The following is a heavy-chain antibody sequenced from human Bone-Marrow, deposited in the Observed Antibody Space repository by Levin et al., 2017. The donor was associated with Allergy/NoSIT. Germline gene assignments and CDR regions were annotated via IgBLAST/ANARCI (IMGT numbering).Heavy chain of an antibody. CDR3: TRDPPFDY. CDR1: GFTFGDYA. V-gene: IGHV3-49*04. Sequence: PGESLKISCTASGFTFGDYAMSWVRQAPGKGLEWVGFIRSKAYGGTTEYAASVKGRFTISRDDSKSIAYLQMNSLKTEDTAVYYCTRDPPFDYWGQGTLVTVSS. CDR2: IRSKAYGGTT. J-gene: IGHJ4*02.